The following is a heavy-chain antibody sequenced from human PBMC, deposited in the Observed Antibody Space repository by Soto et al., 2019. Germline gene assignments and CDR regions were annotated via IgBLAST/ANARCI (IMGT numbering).Heavy chain of an antibody. D-gene: IGHD3-22*01. Sequence: GGSLRLSCAASGFTFSSYAMSWVRQAPGKGLEWVSAISGSGGSTYYADSVKGRFTISRDNSKNTLYLQMNSLRAEDTAVYYCAKRPSYYYDSSGYNDYWGQGTLVTVSS. CDR1: GFTFSSYA. J-gene: IGHJ4*02. CDR2: ISGSGGST. V-gene: IGHV3-23*01. CDR3: AKRPSYYYDSSGYNDY.